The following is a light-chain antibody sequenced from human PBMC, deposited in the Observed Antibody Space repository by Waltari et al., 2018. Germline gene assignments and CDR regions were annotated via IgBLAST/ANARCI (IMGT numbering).Light chain of an antibody. V-gene: IGLV2-23*02. CDR2: EVS. Sequence: QSALTQPASVSGSPGQSITLSCTGTSRDVGSYNLVSWYQQHPGKAPKLIIYEVSARPSGVSLRFSGAKSGNTASLTISGLQAEDEADYHCCSYAGGSTYVLFGGGTKLTVL. CDR1: SRDVGSYNL. J-gene: IGLJ2*01. CDR3: CSYAGGSTYVL.